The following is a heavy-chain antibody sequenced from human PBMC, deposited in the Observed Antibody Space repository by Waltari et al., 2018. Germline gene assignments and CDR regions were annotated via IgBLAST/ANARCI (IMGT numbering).Heavy chain of an antibody. V-gene: IGHV4-39*07. Sequence: QLQLQESGPGLVKPSETLSLTCTVSGGSLSSSRYSWGWIRQPPGKGLEWIGSIYYSGSTYDNPSLKSRVTISVDTSKNQFSLKLSSVTAADTAVYDCAEAVEMASFDYWGQGTLVTVSS. J-gene: IGHJ4*02. CDR3: AEAVEMASFDY. CDR2: IYYSGST. CDR1: GGSLSSSRYS.